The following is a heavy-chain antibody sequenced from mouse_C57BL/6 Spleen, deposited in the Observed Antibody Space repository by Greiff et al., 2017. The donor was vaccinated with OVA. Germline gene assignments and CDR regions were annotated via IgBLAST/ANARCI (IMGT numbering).Heavy chain of an antibody. CDR1: GFTFSSYG. J-gene: IGHJ2*01. Sequence: EVKLMESGGDLVKPGGSLKLSCAASGFTFSSYGMSWVRQTSDKRLEWVATISSGGSYTYYPDSVKGRFTISRDNAKNTLYLQMSSLKSEDTAMYYCARDYYGSSSFDYWGQGTTLTVSS. D-gene: IGHD1-1*01. CDR2: ISSGGSYT. CDR3: ARDYYGSSSFDY. V-gene: IGHV5-6*01.